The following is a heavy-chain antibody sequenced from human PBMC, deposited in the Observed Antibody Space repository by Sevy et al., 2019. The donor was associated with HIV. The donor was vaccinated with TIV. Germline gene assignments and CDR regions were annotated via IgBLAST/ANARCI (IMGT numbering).Heavy chain of an antibody. V-gene: IGHV4-30-4*01. CDR1: GDSISNVNYY. Sequence: SETLSLTCTVSGDSISNVNYYWTWIRQPPGKGLEWIGYVYYSGSTNYNASLKNRLSISVDMSKNQFSLSLKSLTAADTAVYYCARFSRGLSTYFDHWGQGIRSPSPQ. CDR3: ARFSRGLSTYFDH. J-gene: IGHJ4*02. CDR2: VYYSGST. D-gene: IGHD3-10*01.